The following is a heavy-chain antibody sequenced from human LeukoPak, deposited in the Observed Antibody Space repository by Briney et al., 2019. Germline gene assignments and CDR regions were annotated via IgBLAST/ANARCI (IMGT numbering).Heavy chain of an antibody. CDR3: ARWTLKAAARYFHY. Sequence: GGSLRLSCAASGFTFDDYGMSWVRQAPGKGLEWVSGISWSGGSTGCADSVEGRFTISRDNARNSLYLQMKSLRAEDTALYCCARWTLKAAARYFHYWGQGTLDSV. V-gene: IGHV3-20*04. J-gene: IGHJ4*02. D-gene: IGHD6-13*01. CDR1: GFTFDDYG. CDR2: ISWSGGST.